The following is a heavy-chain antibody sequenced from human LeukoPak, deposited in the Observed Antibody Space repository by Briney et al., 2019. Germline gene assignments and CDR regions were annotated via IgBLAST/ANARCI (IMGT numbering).Heavy chain of an antibody. D-gene: IGHD2-15*01. CDR2: TYYRSKWDY. CDR3: ARDPGYYYAMDV. CDR1: GHSVSSNPDA. J-gene: IGHJ6*02. Sequence: SQTDTLTCTICGHSVSSNPDAWNRVWQSPSRVLHCLGRTYYRSKWDYDYATSVSSRIAINPDTSKNLLTLQLNSVTPEDTAVYYCARDPGYYYAMDVWGQGTTVTVSS. V-gene: IGHV6-1*01.